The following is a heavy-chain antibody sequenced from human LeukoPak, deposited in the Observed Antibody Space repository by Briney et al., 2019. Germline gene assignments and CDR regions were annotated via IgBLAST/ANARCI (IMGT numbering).Heavy chain of an antibody. CDR2: ISGSGGST. J-gene: IGHJ5*02. CDR1: GFTFSSYA. V-gene: IGHV3-23*01. D-gene: IGHD6-19*01. CDR3: AKGQIAVAGKNWFDP. Sequence: GGSLRLSCAASGFTFSSYALSWVRQAPGKGLEWVSAISGSGGSTYYADSVKGRFTISRDNSKNTLYLQMNSLRAEDTAVYYCAKGQIAVAGKNWFDPWGQGTLVTVSS.